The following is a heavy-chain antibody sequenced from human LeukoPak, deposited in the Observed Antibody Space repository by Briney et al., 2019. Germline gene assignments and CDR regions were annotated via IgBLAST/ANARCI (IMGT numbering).Heavy chain of an antibody. Sequence: GGSLRLSCAASGFTFSNHWMSWVRQAPGKGLEWVANIRDDGSEKYYVDSVKGRFTVSRDNVKNSLFLQMSSLRVDDTTVYYCAKSGSSVFWSWGQGTLVTVSS. V-gene: IGHV3-7*03. CDR3: AKSGSSVFWS. CDR1: GFTFSNHW. CDR2: IRDDGSEK. D-gene: IGHD3-3*02. J-gene: IGHJ5*02.